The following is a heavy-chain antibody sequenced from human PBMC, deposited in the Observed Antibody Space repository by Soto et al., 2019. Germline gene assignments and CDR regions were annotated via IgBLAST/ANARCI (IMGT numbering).Heavy chain of an antibody. J-gene: IGHJ2*01. Sequence: QVQLVESGGGVVQPGRSLRLSCAASGFTFSAYGMHWVRQAPGKGLEWVAIIWYDGSNKYYADSVKGRFTISRDNSKNTLYLQMNSLRAEDTAVYYCARDAYYYGSGRYWYFDLWGRGTLVTVSS. CDR2: IWYDGSNK. V-gene: IGHV3-33*01. CDR1: GFTFSAYG. CDR3: ARDAYYYGSGRYWYFDL. D-gene: IGHD3-10*01.